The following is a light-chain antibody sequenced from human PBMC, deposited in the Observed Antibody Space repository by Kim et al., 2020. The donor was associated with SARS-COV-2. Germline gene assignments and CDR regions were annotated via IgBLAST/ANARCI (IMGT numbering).Light chain of an antibody. Sequence: DIVMTQSPDSLAVSLGERATINCKSSQSVLYSSNNKNYLAWYQQKPGQPPKLLIYWASTRESGVPDRFSGSGSVTDFTLTISSLQAEDVAVYYCQQYYSTPGTFGQGTKVDIK. J-gene: IGKJ1*01. CDR2: WAS. CDR1: QSVLYSSNNKNY. CDR3: QQYYSTPGT. V-gene: IGKV4-1*01.